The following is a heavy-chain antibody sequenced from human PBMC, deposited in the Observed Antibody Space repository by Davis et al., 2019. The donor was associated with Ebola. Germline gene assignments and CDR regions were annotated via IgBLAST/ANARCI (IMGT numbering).Heavy chain of an antibody. D-gene: IGHD6-13*01. V-gene: IGHV4-30-4*07. Sequence: SETLSLTCAVSGGSISSGGYSWSWIRQPPGKGLEWIGYIYYSGSTYYNPSLKSRVTISVDTSKNHFSLKLSSVTAADTAVYYCARGDSSWYNWFDPWGQGTLVTVSS. CDR2: IYYSGST. CDR3: ARGDSSWYNWFDP. CDR1: GGSISSGGYS. J-gene: IGHJ5*02.